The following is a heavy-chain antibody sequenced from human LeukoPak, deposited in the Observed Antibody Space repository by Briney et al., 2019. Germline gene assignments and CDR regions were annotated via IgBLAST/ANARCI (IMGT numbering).Heavy chain of an antibody. CDR1: GGSISSYY. Sequence: RSSETLSLSCTVSGGSISSYYWSWIRQPAGKGLEWIGRIYTSGSTNYNPSLKSRVTMSVDTSKNQFSLKLSSVTAADTAVYYCARGVEGATKVAYDYWGQGTLVTVSS. CDR3: ARGVEGATKVAYDY. D-gene: IGHD1-26*01. CDR2: IYTSGST. V-gene: IGHV4-4*07. J-gene: IGHJ4*02.